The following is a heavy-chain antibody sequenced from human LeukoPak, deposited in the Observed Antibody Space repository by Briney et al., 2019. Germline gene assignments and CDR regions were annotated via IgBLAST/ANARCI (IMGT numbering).Heavy chain of an antibody. D-gene: IGHD3-3*01. CDR3: VRDSRDFWSVDI. CDR1: GGSFSGYY. Sequence: SETLSLTCAVYGGSFSGYYWSWIRQPPGKGLEWIGEINHSGSTNYNPSLKSRVTISVDTSKNQFSLKLSSVTAADTAVYYCVRDSRDFWSVDIWGKGTTVTVSS. CDR2: INHSGST. V-gene: IGHV4-34*01. J-gene: IGHJ6*04.